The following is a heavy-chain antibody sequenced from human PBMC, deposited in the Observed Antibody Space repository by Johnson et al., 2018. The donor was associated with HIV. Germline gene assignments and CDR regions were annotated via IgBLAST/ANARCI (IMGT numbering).Heavy chain of an antibody. CDR2: INWNGGNT. CDR1: GFTFDDYA. J-gene: IGHJ3*02. Sequence: EVQLVESGGGLVQPGRSLRLSCAASGFTFDDYAMHWVRQAPGKGLEWVSGINWNGGNTGYADSVKGRFTISRDNAKNSLYLQMNSLRAEDTALYYCAKDRVHFPGDAFDIWGQGTMVTVSS. CDR3: AKDRVHFPGDAFDI. V-gene: IGHV3-9*01.